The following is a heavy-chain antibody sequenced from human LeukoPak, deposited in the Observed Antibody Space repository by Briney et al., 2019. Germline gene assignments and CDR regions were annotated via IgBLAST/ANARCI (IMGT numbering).Heavy chain of an antibody. Sequence: PSETLSLTCAVYGESFSGYCWSWIRQPPGKGLEWIGEINHSGSTNYNPSLKSRVTISVDTSKNQFSLKLSSVTAADTAVYYCARDHAGRDIVAVPAAYDYWGQGTLVTVSS. V-gene: IGHV4-34*01. J-gene: IGHJ4*02. CDR2: INHSGST. CDR1: GESFSGYC. CDR3: ARDHAGRDIVAVPAAYDY. D-gene: IGHD2-2*01.